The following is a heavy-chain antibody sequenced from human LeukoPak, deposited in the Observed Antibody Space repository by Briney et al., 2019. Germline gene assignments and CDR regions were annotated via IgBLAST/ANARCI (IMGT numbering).Heavy chain of an antibody. J-gene: IGHJ5*02. CDR1: GYTFTSYY. V-gene: IGHV1-46*01. CDR3: AAGIDVDIVATGWFDP. D-gene: IGHD5-12*01. CDR2: INPSGGST. Sequence: ASVKVSCKASGYTFTSYYMHWVRQAPGQGLEWMGIINPSGGSTSYAQRFQERVTITRDMSTSTAYMELSSLRSEDTAVYYCAAGIDVDIVATGWFDPWGQGTLVTVSS.